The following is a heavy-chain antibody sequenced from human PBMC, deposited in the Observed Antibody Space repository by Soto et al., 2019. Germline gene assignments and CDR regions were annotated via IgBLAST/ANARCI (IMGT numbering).Heavy chain of an antibody. CDR1: GDSVSSHRAA. Sequence: QSQTLSLTCAISGDSVSSHRAAWNWIRQSPSRGLEWLGRTYYRSKWYNDYAVSVKSRITINPYTSKNHFYLQLNSVSPEDKAVYYCAREPGMYDLYFDLWGRGTLVTVSS. D-gene: IGHD3-10*01. V-gene: IGHV6-1*01. CDR3: AREPGMYDLYFDL. CDR2: TYYRSKWYN. J-gene: IGHJ2*01.